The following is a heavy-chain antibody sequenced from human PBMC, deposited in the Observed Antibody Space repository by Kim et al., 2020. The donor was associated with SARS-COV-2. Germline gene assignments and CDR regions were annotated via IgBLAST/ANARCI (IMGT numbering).Heavy chain of an antibody. CDR2: INPSGGST. J-gene: IGHJ6*02. V-gene: IGHV1-46*01. D-gene: IGHD2-2*01. CDR3: ARDLVEFVGCSSTSCYARGGPYYGMDV. Sequence: ASVKVSCKASGYTFTSYYMHWVRQAPGQGLEWMGIINPSGGSTSYAQKFQGRVTMTRDTSTSTVYMELSSLRSEDTAVYYCARDLVEFVGCSSTSCYARGGPYYGMDVWGQGTTVTVSS. CDR1: GYTFTSYY.